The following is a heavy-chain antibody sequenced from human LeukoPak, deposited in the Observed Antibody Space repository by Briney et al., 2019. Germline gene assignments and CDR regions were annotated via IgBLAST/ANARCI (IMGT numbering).Heavy chain of an antibody. V-gene: IGHV3-33*01. Sequence: GGSLRLSCAASGFTFSSYGMHWVRQAPGEGLEWVAVIWYDGSNKYYADSVKGRLTISRDNSKNTLYLQMNSLRAEDTAVYYCATSGSYYRFEYWGQGTLVTVSS. J-gene: IGHJ4*02. CDR3: ATSGSYYRFEY. D-gene: IGHD1-26*01. CDR2: IWYDGSNK. CDR1: GFTFSSYG.